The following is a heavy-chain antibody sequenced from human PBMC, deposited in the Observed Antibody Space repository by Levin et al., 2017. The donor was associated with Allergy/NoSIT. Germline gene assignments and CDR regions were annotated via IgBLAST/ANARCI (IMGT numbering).Heavy chain of an antibody. V-gene: IGHV3-30*18. J-gene: IGHJ4*02. CDR3: AKEDTSIAAFSRAEKCLDY. Sequence: GGSLRLSCAASGFTFSSYGMHWVRQAPGKGLEWVAVISYDGSNKYYADSVKGRFTISRDNSKNTLYLQMNSLRAEDTAVYYCAKEDTSIAAFSRAEKCLDYWGQGTLVTVSS. CDR2: ISYDGSNK. D-gene: IGHD6-6*01. CDR1: GFTFSSYG.